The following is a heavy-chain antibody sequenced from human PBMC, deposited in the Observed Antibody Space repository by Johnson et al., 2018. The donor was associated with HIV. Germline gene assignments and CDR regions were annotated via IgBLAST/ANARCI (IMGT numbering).Heavy chain of an antibody. CDR3: AMGTGDHDAFDI. Sequence: GGSTYYADSVKGRFTISRDNSKNTLYLQMNSLRAEDTAVYYCAMGTGDHDAFDIWGQGTMVTVSS. J-gene: IGHJ3*02. D-gene: IGHD3/OR15-3a*01. V-gene: IGHV3-66*02. CDR2: GGST.